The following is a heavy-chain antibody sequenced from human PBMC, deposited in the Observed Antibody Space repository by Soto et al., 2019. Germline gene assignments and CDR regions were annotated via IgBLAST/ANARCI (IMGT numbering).Heavy chain of an antibody. D-gene: IGHD2-2*01. CDR1: GFTFSSYA. J-gene: IGHJ4*02. CDR2: ISGSGGST. V-gene: IGHV3-23*01. CDR3: AKAGFIVVVPAAELYFDY. Sequence: EVQLLESGGGLVQPGGSLRLSCAASGFTFSSYAMSWVRQAPGKGLEWVSAISGSGGSTYYADSVKGRFTISRDNSKNTLYLPMNSLRAEDTAVYYCAKAGFIVVVPAAELYFDYWGQGTLVTVSS.